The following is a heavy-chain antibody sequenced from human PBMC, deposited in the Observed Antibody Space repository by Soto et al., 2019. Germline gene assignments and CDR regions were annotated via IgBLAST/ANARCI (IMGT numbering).Heavy chain of an antibody. CDR1: GGSISSYY. CDR3: ARLGGYYQAFDS. J-gene: IGHJ4*02. D-gene: IGHD3-22*01. V-gene: IGHV4-59*08. Sequence: PSETLSLTCTVSGGSISSYYWSWIRQPPGKGLEWIGYIYYTGTTKYNPSLKSRVTISVDSSKNQFSLKLDSVTAAGTAVYYCARLGGYYQAFDSWGQGTLVTVSS. CDR2: IYYTGTT.